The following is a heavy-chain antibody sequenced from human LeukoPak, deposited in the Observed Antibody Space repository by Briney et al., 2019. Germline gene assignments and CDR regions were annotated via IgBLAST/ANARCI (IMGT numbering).Heavy chain of an antibody. CDR2: IYSGGST. V-gene: IGHV3-66*01. D-gene: IGHD6-19*01. CDR1: GFTVSSNY. J-gene: IGHJ4*02. CDR3: ARDYLRISGWDY. Sequence: GGSLRLSCAASGFTVSSNYMSWVRQAQGKGLEWVSVIYSGGSTYYADSVKGRFTISRDNSKNTLYLQMNSLRAEDTAVYYCARDYLRISGWDYWGQGTLVTVSS.